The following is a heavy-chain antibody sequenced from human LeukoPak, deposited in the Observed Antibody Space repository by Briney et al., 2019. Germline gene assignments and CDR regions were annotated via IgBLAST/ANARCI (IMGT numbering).Heavy chain of an antibody. J-gene: IGHJ4*02. D-gene: IGHD6-13*01. CDR3: ARGIEPIAPTDY. V-gene: IGHV1-3*01. Sequence: FQGRVTITRDTSASTAYMELSSLRSEDTAVYYCARGIEPIAPTDYWGQGTLVTVSS.